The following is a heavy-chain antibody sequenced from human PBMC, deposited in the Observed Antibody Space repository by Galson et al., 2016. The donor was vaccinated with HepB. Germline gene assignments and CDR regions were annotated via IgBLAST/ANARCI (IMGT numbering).Heavy chain of an antibody. CDR2: IDQDGNEK. V-gene: IGHV3-7*01. J-gene: IGHJ4*02. CDR3: ARHLVVVSGWQLGFDS. CDR1: GFTFSKYW. D-gene: IGHD2-21*01. Sequence: SLRLSCAASGFTFSKYWMNWVRQAPGKGLEWVANIDQDGNEKYYVDSVKGRFTISRDNAKNSLNLQMNSLRVDDKAVYYCARHLVVVSGWQLGFDSWGQGTLVTLSS.